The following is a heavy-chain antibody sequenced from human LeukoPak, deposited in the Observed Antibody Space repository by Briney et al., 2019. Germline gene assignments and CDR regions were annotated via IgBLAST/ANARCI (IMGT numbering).Heavy chain of an antibody. D-gene: IGHD3-3*01. J-gene: IGHJ5*02. V-gene: IGHV3-33*01. CDR1: GFTFSSYG. Sequence: GGSLRLSCAASGFTFSSYGMHWVRQAPGKGLEWVALIWYDGSKTYYADSVKGRFTISRDNSKNTLYLQMNSLRAEDTSVYYCARSPEWLSPKWDLWGQGTLVTVSS. CDR3: ARSPEWLSPKWDL. CDR2: IWYDGSKT.